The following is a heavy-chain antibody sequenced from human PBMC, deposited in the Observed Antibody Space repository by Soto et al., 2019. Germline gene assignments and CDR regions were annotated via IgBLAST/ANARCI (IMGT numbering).Heavy chain of an antibody. CDR1: GGPISSSSYY. CDR3: ARQRESGSYYFDY. J-gene: IGHJ4*02. CDR2: IYYSGST. D-gene: IGHD1-26*01. V-gene: IGHV4-39*01. Sequence: SETLSLTCTVSGGPISSSSYYWGWIRQPPGKGLEWIGSIYYSGSTYYNPSLKSRVTISVDTSKNQFSLKLSSVTAADTAVYYCARQRESGSYYFDYWGQGTLVTVSS.